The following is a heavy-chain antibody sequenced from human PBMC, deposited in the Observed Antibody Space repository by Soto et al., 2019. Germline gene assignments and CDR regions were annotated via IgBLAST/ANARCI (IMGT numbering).Heavy chain of an antibody. CDR1: GFTFSSYA. V-gene: IGHV3-23*01. CDR3: AKDQPYYDSSGYYQVLDYFDY. Sequence: GGSLRLSCAASGFTFSSYAMSWVRQAPGKGLEWVSAISGSGGSTYYADSVKGRFTISRDNSKNTLYLQMNSLRAEDTAVYYFAKDQPYYDSSGYYQVLDYFDYWGQGTLVTVSS. CDR2: ISGSGGST. J-gene: IGHJ4*02. D-gene: IGHD3-22*01.